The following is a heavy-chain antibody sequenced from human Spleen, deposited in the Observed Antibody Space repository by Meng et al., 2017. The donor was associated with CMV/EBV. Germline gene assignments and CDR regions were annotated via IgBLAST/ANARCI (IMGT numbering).Heavy chain of an antibody. J-gene: IGHJ4*02. CDR1: GGTFSSYA. CDR2: IIPIFGTA. CDR3: ARGMYYYGSGSRPDFDY. V-gene: IGHV1-69*05. D-gene: IGHD3-10*01. Sequence: SVKVSCKASGGTFSSYAISWVRQAPGQGLEWMGGIIPIFGTANYAQKFQGRVTMTRDTSINTAYMELRRLRFDDTAVYYCARGMYYYGSGSRPDFDYWGQGTLVTVSS.